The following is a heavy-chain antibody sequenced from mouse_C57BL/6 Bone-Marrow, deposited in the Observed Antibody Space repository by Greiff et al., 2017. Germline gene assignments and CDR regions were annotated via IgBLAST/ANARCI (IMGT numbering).Heavy chain of an antibody. CDR2: IDPENGDT. CDR3: TPITTVVGGNY. V-gene: IGHV14-4*01. Sequence: EVQLQQSGAELVRPGASVKLSCTASGFNIKDDYMHWVKQRPEQGLEWIGWIDPENGDTENASKFQGKATITADTSSNTAYLQLSSLTSEDTAVYYCTPITTVVGGNYWGQGTTLTVSS. D-gene: IGHD1-1*01. J-gene: IGHJ2*01. CDR1: GFNIKDDY.